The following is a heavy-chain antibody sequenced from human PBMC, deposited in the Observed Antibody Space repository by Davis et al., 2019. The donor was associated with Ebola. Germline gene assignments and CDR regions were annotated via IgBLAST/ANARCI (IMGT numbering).Heavy chain of an antibody. J-gene: IGHJ6*02. CDR2: ISVYNGNT. V-gene: IGHV1-18*01. CDR3: ARDYSSGWYYYYGMDV. D-gene: IGHD6-19*01. CDR1: GYTFTSYG. Sequence: AASVKVSCKASGYTFTSYGISWVRQAPGQGLEWMGWISVYNGNTNYAQKLQGRVTMTTDTSTSTAYMELRSLRSDDTAVYYCARDYSSGWYYYYGMDVWGQGTTVTVSS.